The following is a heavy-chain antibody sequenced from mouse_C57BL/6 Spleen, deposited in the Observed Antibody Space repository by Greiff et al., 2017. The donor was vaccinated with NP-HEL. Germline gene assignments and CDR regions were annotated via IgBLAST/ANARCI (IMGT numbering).Heavy chain of an antibody. CDR3: AKALDGYYDYFDY. CDR1: GYTFTSYT. J-gene: IGHJ2*01. CDR2: INPSSGYT. V-gene: IGHV1-4*01. Sequence: QVQLQQSGAELARPGASVKMSCKASGYTFTSYTMHWVKQRPGQGLEWIGYINPSSGYTKYNQKFKDKATLTADKSSSTAYMQLSSLTSEDSAVDYCAKALDGYYDYFDYWGQGTTLTVSS. D-gene: IGHD2-3*01.